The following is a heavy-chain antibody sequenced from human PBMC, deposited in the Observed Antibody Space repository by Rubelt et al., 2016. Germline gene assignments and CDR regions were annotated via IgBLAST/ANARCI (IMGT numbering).Heavy chain of an antibody. J-gene: IGHJ5*02. CDR1: GYTFTSYG. Sequence: QVQLVQSGAEVKKPGASVKVSCKASGYTFTSYGISWVRQAPGQGLEWMGWISAYNGNTNYAQKSQGRVPMTTDTPTSTAYMELRSLRSDDTAVYYCARSPRYDFEDNWFDPWGQGTLVTVSS. CDR2: ISAYNGNT. V-gene: IGHV1-18*01. D-gene: IGHD3-3*01. CDR3: ARSPRYDFEDNWFDP.